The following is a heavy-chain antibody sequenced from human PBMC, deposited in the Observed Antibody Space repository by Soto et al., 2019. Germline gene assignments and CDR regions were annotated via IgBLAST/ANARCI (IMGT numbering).Heavy chain of an antibody. Sequence: PGGSLRLSYAASGFTFSSYAMSWVRQAPGKGLEWVSAISGSGSYIYYADSVKGRFTISRDNAKNTLYLQMNSLRAEDTAVYYCAKVSGYCSSTSCYPPHPFDYWGQGTLVTVSS. V-gene: IGHV3-23*01. CDR1: GFTFSSYA. D-gene: IGHD2-2*03. J-gene: IGHJ4*02. CDR2: ISGSGSYI. CDR3: AKVSGYCSSTSCYPPHPFDY.